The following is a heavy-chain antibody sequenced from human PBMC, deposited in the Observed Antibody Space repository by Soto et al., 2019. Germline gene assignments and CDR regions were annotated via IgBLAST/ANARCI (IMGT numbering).Heavy chain of an antibody. Sequence: VASVKVSCKASGYTFISYAMHWVRQAPGQGLEWMGWISAYNGNTNYAQKPQGRVTMTTDTSTSTAYMELRSLRSDDTAVYYCARVRVDCSSTSCKNPYYYYGMDVWGQGTTVTVSS. V-gene: IGHV1-18*01. D-gene: IGHD2-2*01. CDR3: ARVRVDCSSTSCKNPYYYYGMDV. CDR1: GYTFISYA. J-gene: IGHJ6*02. CDR2: ISAYNGNT.